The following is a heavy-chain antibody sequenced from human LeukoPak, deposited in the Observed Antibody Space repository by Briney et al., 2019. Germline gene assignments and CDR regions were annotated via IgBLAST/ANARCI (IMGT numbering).Heavy chain of an antibody. CDR2: IIPILGIA. CDR1: GGTFSSYA. CDR3: AVSLTTGGYYGMDV. V-gene: IGHV1-69*04. Sequence: SVKVSCKASGGTFSSYAISWVRQAPGQGLEWMGRIIPILGIANYAQKFQGRVTMTEDTSTDTAYMELSSLRSEDTAVYFCAVSLTTGGYYGMDVWGQGTTVTVSS. D-gene: IGHD1-1*01. J-gene: IGHJ6*02.